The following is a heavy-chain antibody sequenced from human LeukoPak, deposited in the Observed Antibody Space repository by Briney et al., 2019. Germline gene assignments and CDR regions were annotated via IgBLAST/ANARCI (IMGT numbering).Heavy chain of an antibody. CDR3: ARDELEISMVRGVDPYGMDV. V-gene: IGHV1-2*04. J-gene: IGHJ6*02. D-gene: IGHD3-10*01. CDR2: INPNSGGT. CDR1: GYTFTGYY. Sequence: ASVKVSCKASGYTFTGYYMHWVRQAPGQGLEWMGWINPNSGGTNYAQKFQGWVTMTRDTSISTAYMELSRLRSDDTAVYYCARDELEISMVRGVDPYGMDVWGQGTTVTVSS.